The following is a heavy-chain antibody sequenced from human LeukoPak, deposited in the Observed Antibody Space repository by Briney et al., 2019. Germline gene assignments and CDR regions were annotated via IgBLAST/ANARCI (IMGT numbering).Heavy chain of an antibody. Sequence: ASVKVSCKASGYSFTDYYMHWVRQAPGQGLEWMGWVNPSGGSTSYAQKFQGRVTITRDMSTSTVYMELSSLRSEDTAVYYCARVAAEVVGVPGAIGFGWLRRDYYYMDVWGKGTTVTVSS. CDR3: ARVAAEVVGVPGAIGFGWLRRDYYYMDV. V-gene: IGHV1-46*01. J-gene: IGHJ6*03. CDR1: GYSFTDYY. CDR2: VNPSGGST. D-gene: IGHD2-2*02.